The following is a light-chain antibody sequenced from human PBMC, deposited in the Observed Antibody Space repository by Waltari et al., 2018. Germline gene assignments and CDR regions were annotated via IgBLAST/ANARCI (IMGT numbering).Light chain of an antibody. J-gene: IGLJ1*01. CDR3: YSSDSTGLRV. CDR1: ELPTKY. CDR2: EET. Sequence: SYELTQKPPVSVSPGQPARLTSSAHELPTKYSHWFQQKSGQAPRLVIYEETKRPSGIPDRFSGSSSGTVATLTIAGAQVDDEADYYCYSSDSTGLRVFGGGTSVVVL. V-gene: IGLV3-10*01.